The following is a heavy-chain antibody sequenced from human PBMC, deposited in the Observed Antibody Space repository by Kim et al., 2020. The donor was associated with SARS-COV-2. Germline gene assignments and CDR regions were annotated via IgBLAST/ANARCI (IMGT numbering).Heavy chain of an antibody. CDR3: AKSYSGSYDHYYYYGMDG. V-gene: IGHV3-9*01. CDR2: ISWNSGSI. D-gene: IGHD3-10*01. J-gene: IGHJ6*02. Sequence: SMRLSCAASGFTFDDYAMHWVRQAPGKGLEWVSGISWNSGSIGYADSVKGRFTISRDNAKNSLYLQMNSLRAEDTALYYCAKSYSGSYDHYYYYGMDGWGQGTTVTGSS. CDR1: GFTFDDYA.